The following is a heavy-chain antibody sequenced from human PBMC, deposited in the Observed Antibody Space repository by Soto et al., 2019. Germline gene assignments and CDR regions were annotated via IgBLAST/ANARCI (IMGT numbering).Heavy chain of an antibody. V-gene: IGHV1-69*13. CDR3: ARQFDSDTSGYYYAY. D-gene: IGHD3-22*01. Sequence: SVKVSCKASGGTFSTNTISWVRQAPAQGLEWMGGIMPIFGSANYAQKFQGRVTITADEYTRTVYMALSRLRSEDTAVYYCARQFDSDTSGYYYAYWGQGTLVTVSS. CDR1: GGTFSTNT. J-gene: IGHJ4*02. CDR2: IMPIFGSA.